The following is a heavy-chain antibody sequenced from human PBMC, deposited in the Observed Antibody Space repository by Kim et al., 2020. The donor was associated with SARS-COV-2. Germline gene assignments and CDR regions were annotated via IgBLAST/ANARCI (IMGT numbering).Heavy chain of an antibody. CDR3: ARAYYYDSSGYSRAHDAFDI. CDR2: IWYDGSNK. Sequence: GGSLRLSCAASGFTFSSYGMHWVRQAPGKGLEWVAVIWYDGSNKYYADSVKGRFTISRDNSKNTLYLQMNSLRAEDTAVYYCARAYYYDSSGYSRAHDAFDIWGQGTMVTVSS. V-gene: IGHV3-33*01. J-gene: IGHJ3*02. CDR1: GFTFSSYG. D-gene: IGHD3-22*01.